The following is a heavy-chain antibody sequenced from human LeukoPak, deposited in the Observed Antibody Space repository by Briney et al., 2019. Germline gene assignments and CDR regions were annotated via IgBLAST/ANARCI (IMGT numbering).Heavy chain of an antibody. Sequence: SETLPLTCTVSGGSISSSSYYWGWIRQPPGKGLEWIGSIYYSGSTYYNPSLKSRVTISVDTSKNQFSLKLSSVTAADTAVYYCTRGYSSSSSAGNYWFGELSDAFDIWGQGTMVTVSS. CDR2: IYYSGST. J-gene: IGHJ3*02. CDR3: TRGYSSSSSAGNYWFGELSDAFDI. D-gene: IGHD6-6*01. CDR1: GGSISSSSYY. V-gene: IGHV4-39*03.